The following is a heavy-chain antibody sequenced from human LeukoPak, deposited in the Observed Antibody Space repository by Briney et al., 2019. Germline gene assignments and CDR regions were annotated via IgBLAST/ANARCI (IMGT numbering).Heavy chain of an antibody. CDR2: IYSGGTT. CDR1: GFTVSSTY. V-gene: IGHV3-66*01. CDR3: ARAVESTGYCPIGAFDI. Sequence: GGSLRLSCAASGFTVSSTYMIWVRQAPGKGLEWVSVIYSGGTTYYADSVKGRFTVSRDNSQNTLYLQMNSLRAEDTAVYYCARAVESTGYCPIGAFDIWGQGAMVTVSA. J-gene: IGHJ3*02. D-gene: IGHD3-22*01.